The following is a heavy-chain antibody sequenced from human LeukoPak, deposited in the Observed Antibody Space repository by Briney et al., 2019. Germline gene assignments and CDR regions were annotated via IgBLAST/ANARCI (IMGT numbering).Heavy chain of an antibody. V-gene: IGHV4-61*02. J-gene: IGHJ5*02. CDR2: IYASGST. D-gene: IGHD2/OR15-2a*01. Sequence: PSQTLSLTCTVSGGSISSGSYYWSWIRQPAGRGLEWIGRIYASGSTNYKPSLKSRVTISVDTSKNQFSLRLNSVTAADTAMYYCAREYYSDWFDPWGQGTLVTVSS. CDR3: AREYYSDWFDP. CDR1: GGSISSGSYY.